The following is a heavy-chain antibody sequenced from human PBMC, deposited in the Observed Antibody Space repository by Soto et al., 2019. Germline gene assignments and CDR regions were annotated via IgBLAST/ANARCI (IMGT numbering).Heavy chain of an antibody. CDR1: GYTLTELS. CDR2: FDPEDGET. Sequence: ASVKVSCKVSGYTLTELSMHWVRQAPGKGLEWMGGFDPEDGETIYAQKFQGRVTMTEDTSTDTAYMELSSLRSEDTAVYYCATAAGLRSSPNGMGVWGQGTTGTVSS. V-gene: IGHV1-24*01. J-gene: IGHJ6*02. CDR3: ATAAGLRSSPNGMGV.